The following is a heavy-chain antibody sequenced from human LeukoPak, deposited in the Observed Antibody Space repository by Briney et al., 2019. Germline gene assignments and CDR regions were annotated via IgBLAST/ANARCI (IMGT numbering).Heavy chain of an antibody. V-gene: IGHV3-30*18. CDR3: AKVGGRDGYNYRYYYYGMDV. Sequence: GGSLRLSCAASGFTFSSYSMNWVRQAPGKGLEWVAVISYDGSNKYYADSVKGRFTISRDNSKNTLYLQMNSLRAEDTAVYYCAKVGGRDGYNYRYYYYGMDVWGQGTTVTVSS. CDR1: GFTFSSYS. CDR2: ISYDGSNK. D-gene: IGHD5-24*01. J-gene: IGHJ6*02.